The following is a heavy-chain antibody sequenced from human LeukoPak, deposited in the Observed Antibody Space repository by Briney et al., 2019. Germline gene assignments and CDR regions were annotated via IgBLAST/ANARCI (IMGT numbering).Heavy chain of an antibody. CDR2: ISGGGDAT. CDR3: ARDSSMLRGPLVIYYFDF. Sequence: PGGSLRLSCAASDFSFITYAMSWVRQAPGKGLEWVSTISGGGDATYYADSVKDRFTISRDNSKNTLYLQMNSLRVEDTAVYYCARDSSMLRGPLVIYYFDFWGQGTLVTVSS. D-gene: IGHD3-10*01. CDR1: DFSFITYA. V-gene: IGHV3-23*01. J-gene: IGHJ4*02.